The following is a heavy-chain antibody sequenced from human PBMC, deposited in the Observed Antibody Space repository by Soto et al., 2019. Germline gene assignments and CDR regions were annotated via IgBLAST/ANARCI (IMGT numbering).Heavy chain of an antibody. CDR2: IDPSDSYT. V-gene: IGHV5-10-1*01. D-gene: IGHD6-19*01. CDR1: GYSFTSYW. Sequence: PGESLKISCKGSGYSFTSYWISWVRQMPGKGLEWMGRIDPSDSYTNYSPSFQGHVTISADKSISTAYLQWSSLKASDTAMYYCASSYSSGWVVTPGDDYYDGMDVWGQGTTVTVSS. CDR3: ASSYSSGWVVTPGDDYYDGMDV. J-gene: IGHJ6*02.